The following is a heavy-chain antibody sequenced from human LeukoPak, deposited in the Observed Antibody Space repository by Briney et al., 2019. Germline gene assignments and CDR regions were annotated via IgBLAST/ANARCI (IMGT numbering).Heavy chain of an antibody. CDR2: MNPNSGNT. D-gene: IGHD1-26*01. V-gene: IGHV1-8*03. Sequence: SVRVSCKASGYTFTSYDINWVRQATGQGLEWMGWMNPNSGNTGYAQKFQGRVTITRNTSISTAYMELSSLRSEDTAVYYCARVVMGAKDAFDIWGQGTMVTVSS. CDR3: ARVVMGAKDAFDI. CDR1: GYTFTSYD. J-gene: IGHJ3*02.